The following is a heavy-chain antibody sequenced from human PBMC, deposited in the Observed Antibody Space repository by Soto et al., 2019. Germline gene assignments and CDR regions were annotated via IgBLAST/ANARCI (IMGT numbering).Heavy chain of an antibody. CDR1: GYTFTSYY. J-gene: IGHJ4*02. CDR2: INPRGGST. Sequence: QVQLVQSGAEVKKPGASVKVSCKASGYTFTSYYVHWVRQAPGQGLEWMGMINPRGGSTPHAQKFQGRITLTWDTPSSTFYIDLSSLTSEDAAAYYAARDVGVARRSSCGRETDCWGQGTLVPASS. CDR3: ARDVGVARRSSCGRETDC. D-gene: IGHD6-6*01. V-gene: IGHV1-46*01.